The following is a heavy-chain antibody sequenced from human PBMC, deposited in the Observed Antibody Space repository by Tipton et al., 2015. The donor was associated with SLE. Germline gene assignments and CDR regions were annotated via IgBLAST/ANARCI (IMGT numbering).Heavy chain of an antibody. J-gene: IGHJ3*02. CDR2: INDSGSA. V-gene: IGHV4-34*01. CDR3: ASLGGYYYASGSYWGAFDI. CDR1: NGSLSGYY. Sequence: TLSLTCEVYNGSLSGYYWIWIRQPPGKGLEWIGEINDSGSASYSPSLKSRVTISIDTSKNQFSLNLSSVTAADTAVYYCASLGGYYYASGSYWGAFDIWGQGAMVTVSS. D-gene: IGHD3-10*01.